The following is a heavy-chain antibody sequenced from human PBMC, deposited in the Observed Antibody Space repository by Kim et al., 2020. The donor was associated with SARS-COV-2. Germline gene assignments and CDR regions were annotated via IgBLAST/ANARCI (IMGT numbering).Heavy chain of an antibody. Sequence: GTTEYAASVEGRFTISRDDSKSIAYLQMNTLKIEDTAIYYCARGRWELPHWGQGTLVTVSS. CDR2: GTT. J-gene: IGHJ4*02. D-gene: IGHD1-26*01. CDR3: ARGRWELPH. V-gene: IGHV3-49*02.